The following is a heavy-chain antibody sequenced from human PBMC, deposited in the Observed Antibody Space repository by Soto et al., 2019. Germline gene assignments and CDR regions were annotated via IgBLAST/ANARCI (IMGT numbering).Heavy chain of an antibody. CDR2: IYYSGST. CDR3: ARLAKMAYHDAFDI. D-gene: IGHD3-16*01. CDR1: GGSISSYY. V-gene: IGHV4-59*01. J-gene: IGHJ3*02. Sequence: PSETLSLTCTVSGGSISSYYWSWIRQPPGKGLEWIGYIYYSGSTNYNPSLKSRVTISVDTSKNQFSLKLSSVTAADTAVYYCARLAKMAYHDAFDIWGQGTMVTVSS.